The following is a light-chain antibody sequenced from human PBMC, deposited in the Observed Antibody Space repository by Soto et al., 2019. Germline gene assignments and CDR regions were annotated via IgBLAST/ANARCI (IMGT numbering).Light chain of an antibody. V-gene: IGLV1-51*02. CDR3: GTWDSSRSAHYA. J-gene: IGLJ1*01. CDR1: SSNIGNNY. Sequence: QSVLTQPPSGSAAPGEKRTISCSGSSSNIGNNYVSWYQQLPGTAPKLLIYENNKRPSGIPDRFSGSKSGTSATLGITGLQIGDEADYYCGTWDSSRSAHYASGPGTKFTVL. CDR2: ENN.